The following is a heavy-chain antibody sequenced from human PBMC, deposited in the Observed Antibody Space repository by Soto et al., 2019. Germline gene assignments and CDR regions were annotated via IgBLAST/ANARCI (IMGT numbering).Heavy chain of an antibody. CDR3: ARDYGGYCSSTSCTPTYYYGMDV. V-gene: IGHV1-46*01. J-gene: IGHJ6*02. CDR1: GYTFTSYY. D-gene: IGHD2-2*01. Sequence: ASVKVSCKASGYTFTSYYMHWVLQAPGQGLEWMGIINPSGGSTSYAQKFQGRVTMTRDTSTSTVYMELSSLRSEDTAVYYCARDYGGYCSSTSCTPTYYYGMDVWGQGTTVTVSS. CDR2: INPSGGST.